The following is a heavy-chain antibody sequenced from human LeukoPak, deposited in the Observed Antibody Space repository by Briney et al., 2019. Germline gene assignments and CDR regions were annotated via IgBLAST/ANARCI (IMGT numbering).Heavy chain of an antibody. Sequence: GGSLRLSCAASGFTFSSYGMSWVRQAPGKGLEWVSAISGSGGSTYYAGSVKGRFTISRDNSKNTLYLQMNSLRAEDTAVYYCASSYCSSTSCKGGAFDIWGQGTMVTVSS. D-gene: IGHD2-2*01. CDR1: GFTFSSYG. V-gene: IGHV3-23*01. J-gene: IGHJ3*02. CDR3: ASSYCSSTSCKGGAFDI. CDR2: ISGSGGST.